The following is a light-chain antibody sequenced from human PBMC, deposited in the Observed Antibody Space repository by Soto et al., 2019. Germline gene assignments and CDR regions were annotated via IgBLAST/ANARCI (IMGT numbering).Light chain of an antibody. V-gene: IGKV3-11*01. CDR3: QQRSNWPPWT. J-gene: IGKJ1*01. Sequence: IVFTQSPTPLSFSPGEKATLSCRASQSVNRYLAWYQHRPGQAPRLLIYDAFNRATGVPARFTGSGSGTDFTLTISSLEPEDSAVYYCQQRSNWPPWTFGQGTKVDIK. CDR1: QSVNRY. CDR2: DAF.